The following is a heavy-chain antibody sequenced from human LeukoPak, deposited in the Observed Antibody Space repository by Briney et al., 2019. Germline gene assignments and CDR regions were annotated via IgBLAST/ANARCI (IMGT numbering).Heavy chain of an antibody. Sequence: GGSLRLSCQFSGFTFSSYAMSWVRQAPGKGLEWVSTISDGGGTTYYADSVRGRFTISRDNSKNTLFLQMSTLRAEDTAVYYCAKEGYCSGGSCYVVFDYWGQGTLVTVSS. V-gene: IGHV3-23*01. J-gene: IGHJ4*02. CDR1: GFTFSSYA. CDR2: ISDGGGTT. CDR3: AKEGYCSGGSCYVVFDY. D-gene: IGHD2-15*01.